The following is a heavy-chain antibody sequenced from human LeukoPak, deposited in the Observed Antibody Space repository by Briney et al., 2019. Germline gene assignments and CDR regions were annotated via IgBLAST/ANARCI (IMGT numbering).Heavy chain of an antibody. D-gene: IGHD1-14*01. Sequence: SETLSLTCTVSGGSISGSSYYWGWIRQPPGKGLEWIGSIYYSGSTYYNPSLKSRVTISVDTSKNQFSLKLSSVTAADTAVYYCARHLNHEWSPLDYWGQGTLVTVSS. V-gene: IGHV4-39*01. CDR3: ARHLNHEWSPLDY. CDR2: IYYSGST. CDR1: GGSISGSSYY. J-gene: IGHJ4*02.